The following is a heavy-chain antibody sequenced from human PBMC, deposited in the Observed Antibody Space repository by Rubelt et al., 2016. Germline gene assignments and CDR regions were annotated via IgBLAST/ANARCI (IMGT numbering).Heavy chain of an antibody. D-gene: IGHD1-14*01. J-gene: IGHJ4*02. CDR3: ARGRNPDY. CDR1: GGSISSDY. V-gene: IGHV4-59*01. CDR2: VYYSGST. Sequence: QVQLQESGPGLVKPSETLPLTCTVSGGSISSDYWSWIRQPPGKGLEWIGYVYYSGSTNYNPSLKSRVTISGDTSTNQFSLKLGSVTAADTAVYYCARGRNPDYWGQGTLVTVSS.